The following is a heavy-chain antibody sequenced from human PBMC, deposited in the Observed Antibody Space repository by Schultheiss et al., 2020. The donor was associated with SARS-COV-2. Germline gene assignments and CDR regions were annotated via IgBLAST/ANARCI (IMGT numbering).Heavy chain of an antibody. Sequence: SQTLSLTCTVSGGSISSYYWSWIRQPPGKGLEWIGEINHSGSTNYNPSLKSRVTISVDTSKNQFSLKLSSVTAADTAVYYCARGLPGDSSSSGTDFDYWGQGTLVTVSS. D-gene: IGHD6-6*01. CDR3: ARGLPGDSSSSGTDFDY. V-gene: IGHV4-34*01. CDR1: GGSISSYY. CDR2: INHSGST. J-gene: IGHJ4*02.